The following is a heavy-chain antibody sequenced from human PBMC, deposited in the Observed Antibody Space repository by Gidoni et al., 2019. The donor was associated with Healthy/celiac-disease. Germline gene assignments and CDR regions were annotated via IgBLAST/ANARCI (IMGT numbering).Heavy chain of an antibody. J-gene: IGHJ6*02. V-gene: IGHV1-69*01. CDR3: ARGLQLSYYYYGMDV. CDR1: GGPFSRYA. D-gene: IGHD6-6*01. CDR2: GIPIFGTA. Sequence: QVQLVQSGAEVKKPGSSVEVSCKASGGPFSRYAISWVRQAPGQGLEWMGGGIPIFGTANYAQKFQGRVTITADESTSTAYMELSSLRSEDTAVYYCARGLQLSYYYYGMDVWGQGTTVTVSS.